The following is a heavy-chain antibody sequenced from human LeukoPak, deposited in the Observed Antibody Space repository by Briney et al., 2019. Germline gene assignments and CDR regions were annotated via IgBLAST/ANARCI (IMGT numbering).Heavy chain of an antibody. V-gene: IGHV4-59*08. CDR3: ASAYRGAFDI. CDR1: GSSISGYY. D-gene: IGHD4-11*01. Sequence: SETLSLTCTVSGSSISGYYWSWIRQPPGKGLEWIGYIYYSGSTNYNPSLKSRVTISVDTSKNQLSLKLSSVTAADTAVYYCASAYRGAFDIWGQGTMVTVSS. J-gene: IGHJ3*02. CDR2: IYYSGST.